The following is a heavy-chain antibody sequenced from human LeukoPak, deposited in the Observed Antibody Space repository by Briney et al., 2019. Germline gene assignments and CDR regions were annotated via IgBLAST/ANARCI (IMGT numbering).Heavy chain of an antibody. Sequence: SETLSLTCTVSGGSISSSSYYWGWIRQPPGKGLEWIGSIYYSGSTYYNPSLKSRVTISVDTSKNQFSLKLSSVTAADTAVYYCASYYYGSGSYYNPYYWFDPWGQGTLVTVSS. V-gene: IGHV4-39*07. J-gene: IGHJ5*02. D-gene: IGHD3-10*01. CDR1: GGSISSSSYY. CDR2: IYYSGST. CDR3: ASYYYGSGSYYNPYYWFDP.